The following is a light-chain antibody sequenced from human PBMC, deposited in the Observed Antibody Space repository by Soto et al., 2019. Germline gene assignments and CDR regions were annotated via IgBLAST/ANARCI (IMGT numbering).Light chain of an antibody. V-gene: IGKV3-20*01. CDR3: QPYSSSRPQFT. CDR1: QSISSNY. J-gene: IGKJ3*01. CDR2: GAS. Sequence: EIGLTQSPGTLSLSAGERATLSCRASQSISSNYLAWHQQKPGQAPRLLIFGASYRATGIPDRFSGSGSGTDFTLTISRLEPEDFGVYYGQPYSSSRPQFTFGPGTKVDIK.